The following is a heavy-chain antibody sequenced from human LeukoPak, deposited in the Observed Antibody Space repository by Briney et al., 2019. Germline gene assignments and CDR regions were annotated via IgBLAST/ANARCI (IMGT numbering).Heavy chain of an antibody. Sequence: ASVKVSCKASGYTFMRYGISWVRQAPGQGLEWMGWISAHNGNTNYAQKLQGRVTMTTDTSTSTAYMELRSLRSDDTAVYYCARDAQWEIDYWGQGTLVTVSS. V-gene: IGHV1-18*01. D-gene: IGHD1-26*01. CDR1: GYTFMRYG. J-gene: IGHJ4*02. CDR2: ISAHNGNT. CDR3: ARDAQWEIDY.